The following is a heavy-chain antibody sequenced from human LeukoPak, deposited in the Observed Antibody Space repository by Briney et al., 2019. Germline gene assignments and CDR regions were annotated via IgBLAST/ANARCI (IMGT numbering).Heavy chain of an antibody. CDR3: AKDRYCSSTSCPPYYYYYMDV. CDR2: ISSSSSYI. V-gene: IGHV3-21*04. Sequence: PGGSLRLSCAASGFTFSSYSMNWVRQAPGKGLEWVSSISSSSSYIYYADSVKGRFTISRDNSKNTLYLQMNSLRAEDTAVYYCAKDRYCSSTSCPPYYYYYMDVWGKGTTVTISS. D-gene: IGHD2-2*01. J-gene: IGHJ6*03. CDR1: GFTFSSYS.